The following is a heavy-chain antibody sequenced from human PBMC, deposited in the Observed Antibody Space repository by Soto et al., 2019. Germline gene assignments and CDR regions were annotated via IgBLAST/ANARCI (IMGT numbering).Heavy chain of an antibody. D-gene: IGHD1-26*01. CDR3: ARDDEGGSDCDIGY. Sequence: QVQLVESGGGVVQPGRSLRLSCAVSGFTLSSHAMHWVRQAPGKGLEWVALILSDGSNKYYADSVKGRFTTSRDNSKNKMYLQMNSLSVEDTAVYYCARDDEGGSDCDIGYWGQGALVTVSS. CDR2: ILSDGSNK. CDR1: GFTLSSHA. V-gene: IGHV3-30-3*01. J-gene: IGHJ4*02.